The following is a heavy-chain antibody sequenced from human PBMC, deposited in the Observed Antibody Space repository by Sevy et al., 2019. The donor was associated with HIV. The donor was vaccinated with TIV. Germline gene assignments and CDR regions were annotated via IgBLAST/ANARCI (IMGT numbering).Heavy chain of an antibody. J-gene: IGHJ6*02. CDR1: GFTFSSYS. V-gene: IGHV3-21*01. D-gene: IGHD5-12*01. CDR2: ISSSSSCI. CDR3: ARVGWLRLGYYYYGMDV. Sequence: GGSLRLSCAASGFTFSSYSMNWVRQAPGKGLEWVSSISSSSSCIYYADSVKGRFTISRDNAKNSLYLQMNSLRAEDTAVYYCARVGWLRLGYYYYGMDVWGQGTTVTVSS.